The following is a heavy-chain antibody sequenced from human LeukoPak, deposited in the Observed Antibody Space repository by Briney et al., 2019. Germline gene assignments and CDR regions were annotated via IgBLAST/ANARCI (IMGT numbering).Heavy chain of an antibody. CDR3: TRLSLDSSGYYYPDY. J-gene: IGHJ4*02. CDR1: GFTFGDCA. Sequence: GGSLRLSCTASGFTFGDCAMRWVRQAPGKGLEWVGFIRNAPYGGTTEYAASVKGRFTISRDDSKGIAYLQMNSLKTEDTAVYYCTRLSLDSSGYYYPDYWGKGTLVTVSS. V-gene: IGHV3-49*04. CDR2: IRNAPYGGTT. D-gene: IGHD3-22*01.